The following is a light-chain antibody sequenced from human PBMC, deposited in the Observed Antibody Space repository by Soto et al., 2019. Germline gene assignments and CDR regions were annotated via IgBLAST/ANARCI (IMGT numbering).Light chain of an antibody. J-gene: IGKJ1*01. CDR1: QSISSY. CDR2: AAS. V-gene: IGKV1-39*01. Sequence: IQMTQSPPSLSASVGDRVTITCRASQSISSYLNWYQQKPGKAPKLLIYAASSLQSGVPSRFSGSGSGTDFTLTISSLQPDDIATYYCQQCHRYLPVGQVGKV. CDR3: QQCHRYLP.